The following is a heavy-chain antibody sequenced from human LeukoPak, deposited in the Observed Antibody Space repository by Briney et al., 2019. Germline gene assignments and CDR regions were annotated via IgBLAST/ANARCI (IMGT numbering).Heavy chain of an antibody. Sequence: PGGSLRLSCAASGFTFSSYAMSWVRQAPGKGLEWVSAISGSGGSTYYADSVKGRFTISRDNPKNTLYLQMNSLRAEDTAVYYCAKVRYTIFGVVTNFDYWGQGTLVTVSS. D-gene: IGHD3-3*01. J-gene: IGHJ4*02. V-gene: IGHV3-23*01. CDR3: AKVRYTIFGVVTNFDY. CDR1: GFTFSSYA. CDR2: ISGSGGST.